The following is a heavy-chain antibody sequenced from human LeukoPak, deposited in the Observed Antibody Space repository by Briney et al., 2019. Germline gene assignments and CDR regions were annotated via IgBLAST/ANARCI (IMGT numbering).Heavy chain of an antibody. Sequence: GASVTVSFTASGYTLTDYYMHWVRQAPGQGLEWMGWINPNSGGTNYAQRFQGRVTMTRDTSMSTAYMEMSRLRYDDTAVYYCARGQEVYSDYWGQGTLVTVSS. CDR1: GYTLTDYY. CDR2: INPNSGGT. J-gene: IGHJ4*02. D-gene: IGHD4-11*01. V-gene: IGHV1-2*02. CDR3: ARGQEVYSDY.